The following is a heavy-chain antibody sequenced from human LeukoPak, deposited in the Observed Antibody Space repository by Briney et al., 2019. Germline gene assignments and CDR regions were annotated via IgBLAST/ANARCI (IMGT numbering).Heavy chain of an antibody. CDR2: ISYDGSNK. V-gene: IGHV3-30*01. Sequence: PGRSLRLPCAASGFTLSSYAMHWVRQAPGKGLEWVAVISYDGSNKYNADSEKGRFTISRDSSKNTLFLQMNSLRAEDTAVYYCARDGLQLFTPTFDYWGQGTLVTVSS. D-gene: IGHD5-24*01. CDR3: ARDGLQLFTPTFDY. J-gene: IGHJ4*02. CDR1: GFTLSSYA.